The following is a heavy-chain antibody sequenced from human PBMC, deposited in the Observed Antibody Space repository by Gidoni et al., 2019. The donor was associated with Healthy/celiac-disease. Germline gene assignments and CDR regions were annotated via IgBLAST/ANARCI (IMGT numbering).Heavy chain of an antibody. Sequence: EVQLLESGGGLVQPGGSLRLSCAASGFTFSSYALSWVRQAPGTGLEWVSAISGSGGSTYYADSVKGRFTISRDNSKNTLYLQMNSLRAEDTAVYYCAKRRVYDSSGYYYDAFDIWGQGTMVTVSS. V-gene: IGHV3-23*01. D-gene: IGHD3-22*01. J-gene: IGHJ3*02. CDR2: ISGSGGST. CDR3: AKRRVYDSSGYYYDAFDI. CDR1: GFTFSSYA.